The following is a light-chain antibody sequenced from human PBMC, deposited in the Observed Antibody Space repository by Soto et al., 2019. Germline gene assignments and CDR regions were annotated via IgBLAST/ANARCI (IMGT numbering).Light chain of an antibody. V-gene: IGKV1-5*03. CDR1: QNINTW. CDR3: QQYSSDST. Sequence: IQMTQSPSTLSASVGDRVTITCRASQNINTWLAWYQQKPGKAPRLLIYRASSLENGVPSRFGGRGSGTQFISTISSLQPDDSATYHCQQYSSDSTFGQGTKVEIK. CDR2: RAS. J-gene: IGKJ1*01.